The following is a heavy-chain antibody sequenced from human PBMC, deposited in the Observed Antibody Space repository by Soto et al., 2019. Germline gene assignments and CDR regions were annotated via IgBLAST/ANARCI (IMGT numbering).Heavy chain of an antibody. D-gene: IGHD3-9*01. Sequence: QITLKESGPTLVKPTQTLTLTCTFSGFSLSTSGVGVGWIRQPPGKALEWLALIYWDDDKRYSPSLKSRLTITKDTSKNQVVLTMTNMDPVDTATYYCAHRRAYYDILTGNYGMDVWGQGTTVTVSS. CDR1: GFSLSTSGVG. CDR2: IYWDDDK. V-gene: IGHV2-5*02. CDR3: AHRRAYYDILTGNYGMDV. J-gene: IGHJ6*02.